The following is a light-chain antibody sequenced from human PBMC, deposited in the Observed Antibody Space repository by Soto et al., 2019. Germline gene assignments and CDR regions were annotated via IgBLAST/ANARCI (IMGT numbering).Light chain of an antibody. CDR1: QSISSY. V-gene: IGKV3-11*01. Sequence: IVLTQSPATLSLSSGERATLSCRASQSISSYLVWYQQKPGQAPRLLIYDASNRAPGIPARFSGSGSGTDFTLTVSSLEPEDFAVYYCQQRSSWPPSFGGGTKVEIK. J-gene: IGKJ4*01. CDR3: QQRSSWPPS. CDR2: DAS.